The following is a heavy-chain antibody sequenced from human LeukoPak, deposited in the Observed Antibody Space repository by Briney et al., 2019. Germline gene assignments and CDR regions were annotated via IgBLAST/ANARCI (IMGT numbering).Heavy chain of an antibody. CDR2: FDPENGQP. CDR1: GYTLTELS. J-gene: IGHJ4*02. V-gene: IGHV1-24*01. D-gene: IGHD3-9*01. Sequence: ASVKVSCKASGYTLTELSTHWVRQAPGKGLEWMGGFDPENGQPIYAQKFQGRVTMTEDISTDTAYMELRSLRSEDTAVYYCAAGADYDIMPYWGQGTLVTVSS. CDR3: AAGADYDIMPY.